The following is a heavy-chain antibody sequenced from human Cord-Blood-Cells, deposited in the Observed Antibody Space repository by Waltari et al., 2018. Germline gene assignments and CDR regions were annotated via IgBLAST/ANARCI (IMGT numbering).Heavy chain of an antibody. CDR3: AKDSESGSYFGDYYYYYGMDV. J-gene: IGHJ6*02. V-gene: IGHV3-30*02. Sequence: QVQLVESGGGVVQPGGSLRLSCAASGFTFSSYGMPWVRRAPGKGLEWVAFIRYDGSNKYYADSVKGRFTISRDNSKNTLYLQMNSLRAEDTAVYYCAKDSESGSYFGDYYYYYGMDVWGQGTTVTVSS. D-gene: IGHD1-26*01. CDR2: IRYDGSNK. CDR1: GFTFSSYG.